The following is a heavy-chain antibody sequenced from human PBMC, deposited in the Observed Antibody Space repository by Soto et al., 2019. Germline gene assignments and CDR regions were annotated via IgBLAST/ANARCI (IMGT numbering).Heavy chain of an antibody. D-gene: IGHD2-2*01. J-gene: IGHJ4*02. V-gene: IGHV4-39*02. CDR1: GGSISSSSYY. Sequence: QLQLQESGPGLVKPSETLSLTCTVSGGSISSSSYYWGWIRQPPGKGLEWIGSIYYSGSTYYNPSLTSRVTISVDTSKNQFSLKLSSVTAADTAVYYCARDMRSMYCSSTSCEHFDYWGQGTLVTVSS. CDR3: ARDMRSMYCSSTSCEHFDY. CDR2: IYYSGST.